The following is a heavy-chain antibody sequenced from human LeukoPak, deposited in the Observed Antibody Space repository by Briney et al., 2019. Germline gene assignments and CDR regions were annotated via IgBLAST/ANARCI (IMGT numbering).Heavy chain of an antibody. Sequence: ASVKVSCKASGYTFTSYGISWVRQAPGQGLEWMGGIIPIFGTANYAQKFQGRVTITADESTSTAYMELSSLRSEDTAVYYCARDLVVVVAATENYYYYGMDVWGQGTTVTVSS. CDR3: ARDLVVVVAATENYYYYGMDV. CDR2: IIPIFGTA. D-gene: IGHD2-15*01. J-gene: IGHJ6*02. CDR1: GYTFTSYG. V-gene: IGHV1-69*13.